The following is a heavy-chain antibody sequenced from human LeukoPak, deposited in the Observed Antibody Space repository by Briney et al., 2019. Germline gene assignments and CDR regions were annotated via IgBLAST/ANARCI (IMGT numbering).Heavy chain of an antibody. CDR2: IFYSGRT. CDR1: RGSISSYF. CDR3: ARIYGSGSYVDY. J-gene: IGHJ4*02. Sequence: PSETLSLSCTVSRGSISSYFWTWIRQPPGKGLECIGYIFYSGRTNYNPSLKSRVTISADTSKNQFSLKLSSVTDADTAVYYCARIYGSGSYVDYWGQGTLVTVSS. D-gene: IGHD3-10*01. V-gene: IGHV4-59*01.